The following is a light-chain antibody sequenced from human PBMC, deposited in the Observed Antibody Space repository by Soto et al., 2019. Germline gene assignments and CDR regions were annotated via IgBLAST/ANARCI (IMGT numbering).Light chain of an antibody. CDR1: QSISNY. CDR3: QHGYSIVSFT. V-gene: IGKV1-39*01. Sequence: DIQMTQSPSSLSASVGDRVTITCRASQSISNYLNWYQQKPGKAPKLLIYGASTLQSGVPSRFRGSGSGTDFTLTISSLQPEDFATYYCQHGYSIVSFTFGPGTKVDIK. CDR2: GAS. J-gene: IGKJ3*01.